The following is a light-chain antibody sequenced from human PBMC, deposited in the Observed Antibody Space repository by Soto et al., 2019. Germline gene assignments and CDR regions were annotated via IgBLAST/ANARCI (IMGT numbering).Light chain of an antibody. CDR3: QQHESTPPS. J-gene: IGKJ2*01. V-gene: IGKV4-1*01. CDR1: QSVLYSSNNKNY. CDR2: WAS. Sequence: DIVMTQSPDSLAVSLGERATINCKSSQSVLYSSNNKNYLAWYQQRPGQPPKLLIYWASTRESWVPDRYTGSGSWTDLTLTITSLKAEDVAVYYCQQHESTPPSFDNGTKLEIK.